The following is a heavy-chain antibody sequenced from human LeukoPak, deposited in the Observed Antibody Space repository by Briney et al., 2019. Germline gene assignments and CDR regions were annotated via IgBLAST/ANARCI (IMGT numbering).Heavy chain of an antibody. Sequence: SETLSLTCAVYGGSFSGYYWSWLRQPPGKGLEWIGEINHSGSTNYNPSLKSRVTISVDTSKNQFSLKLSSVTAADTAVYYCARERRIPAAISPHYYYGMDVWGQGTTVTVSS. D-gene: IGHD2-2*01. CDR1: GGSFSGYY. CDR2: INHSGST. J-gene: IGHJ6*02. V-gene: IGHV4-34*01. CDR3: ARERRIPAAISPHYYYGMDV.